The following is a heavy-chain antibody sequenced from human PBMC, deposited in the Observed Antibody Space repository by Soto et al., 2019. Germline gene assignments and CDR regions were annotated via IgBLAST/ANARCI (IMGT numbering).Heavy chain of an antibody. CDR3: ARDPGFGFGYSYAFAMDV. J-gene: IGHJ6*04. V-gene: IGHV1-18*01. CDR1: GYTFSNYG. D-gene: IGHD5-18*01. CDR2: ISGYNGNT. Sequence: QVQLVQSGAEVKKPGASVKVSCKASGYTFSNYGISWVRQGPGQGLEWMGWISGYNGNTHYEEKVQDRIKMTTDTSTSTTYLDLRSLRSDDTAVYFCARDPGFGFGYSYAFAMDVWGKGTTVTVSS.